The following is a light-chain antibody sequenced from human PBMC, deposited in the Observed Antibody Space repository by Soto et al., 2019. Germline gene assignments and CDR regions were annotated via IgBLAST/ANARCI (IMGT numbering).Light chain of an antibody. CDR3: QQYGSSLRT. CDR1: QSVSSSY. CDR2: GAS. Sequence: EIVLTQSPGTLSLSPGERATLSCRASQSVSSSYLAWYQQKPGQAPRLLIYGASSRATGIPVRFSGSGSGTDFTLTISRLEPEDFAVYYCQQYGSSLRTFGQGTKVEIK. J-gene: IGKJ1*01. V-gene: IGKV3-20*01.